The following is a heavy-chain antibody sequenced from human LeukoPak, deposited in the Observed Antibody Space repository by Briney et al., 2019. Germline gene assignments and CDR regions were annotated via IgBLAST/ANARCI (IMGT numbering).Heavy chain of an antibody. CDR3: AREGSIAAAGLDY. J-gene: IGHJ4*02. Sequence: SQTLSLTCTVSGGSISSGSYYWSWIRQPAGKGLEWIGRIYTSGSTNYNPSLKSRVTISVDTSKNQFSLKLSSVTAADTAVYYCAREGSIAAAGLDYWGQGTLVTVSS. D-gene: IGHD6-13*01. CDR1: GGSISSGSYY. CDR2: IYTSGST. V-gene: IGHV4-61*02.